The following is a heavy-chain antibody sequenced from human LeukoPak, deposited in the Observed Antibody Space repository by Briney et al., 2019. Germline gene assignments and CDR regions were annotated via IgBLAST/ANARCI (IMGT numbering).Heavy chain of an antibody. Sequence: GTSLRLSCAVSGFTISSHGMHWVRQAPGKGPEWVAMIAYHGNTEYYGDSVKSRFTISRDNSKNTLYLQMDSLRAEDTAVYHCAKDWGSGGWYNYFDPWGQGTLVTVSS. CDR2: IAYHGNTE. CDR1: GFTISSHG. J-gene: IGHJ5*02. V-gene: IGHV3-30*18. D-gene: IGHD6-19*01. CDR3: AKDWGSGGWYNYFDP.